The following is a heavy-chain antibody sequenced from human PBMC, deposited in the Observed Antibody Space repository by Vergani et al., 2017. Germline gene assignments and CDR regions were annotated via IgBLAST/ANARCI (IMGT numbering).Heavy chain of an antibody. J-gene: IGHJ3*02. CDR2: ISGSGGST. CDR3: AKDSLNPCIAVADAFDI. V-gene: IGHV3-23*01. Sequence: EVQLLESGGGLVQPGGSLRLSCAASGFTFSSYAMSWVRQAPGKGLEWVSAISGSGGSTYYADSVKGRFTIARDNSKNTLYLQMNSLRAEDTAVYYCAKDSLNPCIAVADAFDIWGQGTMVTVSS. CDR1: GFTFSSYA. D-gene: IGHD6-19*01.